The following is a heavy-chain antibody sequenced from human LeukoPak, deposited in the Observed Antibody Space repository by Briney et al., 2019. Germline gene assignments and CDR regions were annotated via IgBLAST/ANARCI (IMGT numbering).Heavy chain of an antibody. Sequence: PGGSLRLSCAASGFTVTNYGMVWVRQAPGKGLEWVSSINGRGDETHHADSVKGRFTISRDNSKNTLYLQMNSLRAEDTAVYYCAKHLRGPLSKGGFDYWGQGTLVTVSS. CDR3: AKHLRGPLSKGGFDY. V-gene: IGHV3-23*01. CDR2: INGRGDET. J-gene: IGHJ4*02. D-gene: IGHD3-10*01. CDR1: GFTVTNYG.